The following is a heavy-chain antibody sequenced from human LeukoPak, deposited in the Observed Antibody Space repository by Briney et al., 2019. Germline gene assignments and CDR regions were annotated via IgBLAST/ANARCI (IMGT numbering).Heavy chain of an antibody. Sequence: SETLSLTCTVSGGSISSGSYYWSWIRQPAGKGLEWIGRIYTSGSTNYNPSLKSRVTISVGTSKNQFSLKLSSVTAADTAVYYCARSYDFWSGYHHNFDYWGQGTLVTVSS. CDR1: GGSISSGSYY. J-gene: IGHJ4*02. CDR2: IYTSGST. CDR3: ARSYDFWSGYHHNFDY. D-gene: IGHD3-3*01. V-gene: IGHV4-61*02.